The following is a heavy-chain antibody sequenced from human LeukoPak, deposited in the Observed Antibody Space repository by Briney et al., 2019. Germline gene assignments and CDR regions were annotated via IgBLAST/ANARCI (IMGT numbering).Heavy chain of an antibody. CDR1: GYTFTSYY. CDR2: MNPNSGNT. D-gene: IGHD2-2*01. Sequence: ASVKVSCKASGYTFTSYYMHWVRQATGQGLEWMGWMNPNSGNTGYAQKFQGRVTMTRDTPISTAYMELSSLRSEDTAVYYCARVRVPAAIAASDAFDIWGQGTMVTVSS. CDR3: ARVRVPAAIAASDAFDI. J-gene: IGHJ3*02. V-gene: IGHV1-8*02.